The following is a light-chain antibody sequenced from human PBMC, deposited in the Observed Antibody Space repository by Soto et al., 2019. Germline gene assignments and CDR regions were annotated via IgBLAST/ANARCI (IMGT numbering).Light chain of an antibody. Sequence: DIQMTQSPSTLSGSVGDRVTITCRASQTISSWLAWYQQKPGKAPKLLIYKASTLKSGVPSRFSGSGSGTEFTLTISSLQPDDFETYYCQPYNSYSEAVGQGTKVDI. CDR3: QPYNSYSEA. CDR1: QTISSW. CDR2: KAS. J-gene: IGKJ1*01. V-gene: IGKV1-5*03.